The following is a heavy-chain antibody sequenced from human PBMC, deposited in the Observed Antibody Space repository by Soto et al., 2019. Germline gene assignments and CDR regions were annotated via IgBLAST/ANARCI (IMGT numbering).Heavy chain of an antibody. D-gene: IGHD1-26*01. V-gene: IGHV1-18*01. CDR2: ISTYNGNT. Sequence: ASVKVSCKPSGYTFITYDITWVRQAAGQGLEWMAWISTYNGNTNYAQKFRGRLTITTDTSTTTAYMDLRSLTSDDTAVYYCVRGAGSSGPGLDVWGPRTTVTVS. CDR1: GYTFITYD. J-gene: IGHJ6*02. CDR3: VRGAGSSGPGLDV.